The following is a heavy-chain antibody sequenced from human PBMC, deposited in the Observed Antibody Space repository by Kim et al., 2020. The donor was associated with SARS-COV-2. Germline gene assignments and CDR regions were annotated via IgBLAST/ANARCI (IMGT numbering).Heavy chain of an antibody. CDR3: ARWGYDSSGYHSGAYFDC. Sequence: SETLSLTCDVSGGSISSSNWWSWVRQPPGKGLEWIGEIYHSGSTNYNPSLKSRVTISVDKSKNQFSLKLSSVTAADTAVYYCARWGYDSSGYHSGAYFDCWGQGTLVTVSS. J-gene: IGHJ4*02. CDR2: IYHSGST. V-gene: IGHV4-4*02. D-gene: IGHD3-22*01. CDR1: GGSISSSNW.